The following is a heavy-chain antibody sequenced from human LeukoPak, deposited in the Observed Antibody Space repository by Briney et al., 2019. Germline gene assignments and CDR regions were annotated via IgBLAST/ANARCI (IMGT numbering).Heavy chain of an antibody. J-gene: IGHJ4*02. CDR3: AKDYYYDSSGYRYFDY. CDR1: GFTFSSYG. V-gene: IGHV3-30*18. CDR2: ISYDGSNK. Sequence: GGSLRLSCAASGFTFSSYGLHWVRQAPGKGLEWVAVISYDGSNKYYADSVKGRFTISRDSSKNTLYLQMNSLRAEDTAVYYCAKDYYYDSSGYRYFDYWGQGTLVTVSS. D-gene: IGHD3-22*01.